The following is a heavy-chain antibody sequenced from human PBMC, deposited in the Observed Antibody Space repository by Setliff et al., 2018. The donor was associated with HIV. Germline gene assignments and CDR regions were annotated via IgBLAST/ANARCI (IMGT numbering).Heavy chain of an antibody. CDR1: GNTFTSYY. J-gene: IGHJ4*02. V-gene: IGHV1-46*01. D-gene: IGHD2-15*01. CDR3: ARVGKRIRGYCSGDNCYLYYFDY. CDR2: INPSGGST. Sequence: ASVKVSCKASGNTFTSYYIHWVRQAPGQGLEWMGRINPSGGSTSYAQKFQGRVTMTRDTSTSTVYMELSSLRSEDTAVYYCARVGKRIRGYCSGDNCYLYYFDYWGQGTQVTVS.